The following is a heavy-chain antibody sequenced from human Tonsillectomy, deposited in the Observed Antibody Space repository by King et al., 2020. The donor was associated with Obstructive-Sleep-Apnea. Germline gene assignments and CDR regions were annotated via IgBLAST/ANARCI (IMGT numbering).Heavy chain of an antibody. CDR1: DYSISSGYY. CDR3: ARVGDSSAYYYFDF. CDR2: ISHIGST. Sequence: QLQESCPGLVKPSETLSLTCTVSDYSISSGYYWGLIRQPPGKCVEWIGSISHIGSTYYHPSLKSRLTIFVDTSKNQFSLKLSSVTAADTAVYYCARVGDSSAYYYFDFWGQGTLVTVSS. V-gene: IGHV4-38-2*02. J-gene: IGHJ4*02. D-gene: IGHD3-22*01.